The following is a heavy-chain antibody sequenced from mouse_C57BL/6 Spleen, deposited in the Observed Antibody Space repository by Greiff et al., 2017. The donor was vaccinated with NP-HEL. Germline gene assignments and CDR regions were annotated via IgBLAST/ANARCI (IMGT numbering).Heavy chain of an antibody. CDR2: IDPETGGT. Sequence: QVHVKQSGAELVRPGASVTLSCKASGYTFTDYEMHWVKQTPVHGLEWIGAIDPETGGTAYNQKFKGKAILTADKSSSTAYMELRSLTSEDSAVYYCTRTVVARDWYVDVWGTGTTVTVSS. CDR3: TRTVVARDWYVDV. CDR1: GYTFTDYE. D-gene: IGHD1-1*01. V-gene: IGHV1-15*01. J-gene: IGHJ1*03.